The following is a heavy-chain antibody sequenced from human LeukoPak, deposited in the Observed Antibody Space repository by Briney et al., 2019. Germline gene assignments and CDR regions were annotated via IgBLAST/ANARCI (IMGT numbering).Heavy chain of an antibody. Sequence: PSETLSLTCAVYGGSLSGYYWSWIRHPPRKRLEWIGEINHSGSTNYNPSLKSRVTISVDTSKNQFSLKLSSVTAADTAVYYCARGFGSGSGGSCYSCNWFDPWGQGTLVTVSS. V-gene: IGHV4-34*01. CDR3: ARGFGSGSGGSCYSCNWFDP. D-gene: IGHD2-15*01. J-gene: IGHJ5*02. CDR1: GGSLSGYY. CDR2: INHSGST.